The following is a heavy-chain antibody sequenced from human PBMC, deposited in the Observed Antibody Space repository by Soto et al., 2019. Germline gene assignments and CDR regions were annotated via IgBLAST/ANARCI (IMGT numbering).Heavy chain of an antibody. J-gene: IGHJ5*02. V-gene: IGHV3-74*01. Sequence: EVQLVESGGGLIQPGGSLRLSCAAYGFTFSNYWIHWVRQAPGEGLVWLSRINGDGSGTNYADSVKGRFTISRDNAKNTVYVQMNSLRAEDTAVYYCARGGLRAYWIDPWGQGTLVTVSS. CDR2: INGDGSGT. CDR1: GFTFSNYW. CDR3: ARGGLRAYWIDP. D-gene: IGHD4-17*01.